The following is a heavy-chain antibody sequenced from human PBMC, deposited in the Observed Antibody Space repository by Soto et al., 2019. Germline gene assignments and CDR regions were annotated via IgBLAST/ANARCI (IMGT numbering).Heavy chain of an antibody. CDR2: ISWNSGSI. J-gene: IGHJ6*03. Sequence: EVQLVESGGGLVQPGRSLRLSCAASGFTFDDYAMHWVRQAPGKGLEWVSGISWNSGSIGYADSVKGRFTISRDNAKNSLYLQRNSLRAEDTALYYCAKEGGSYSSSSRFYYYYYMDVWGKGTTVTVSS. D-gene: IGHD6-6*01. CDR3: AKEGGSYSSSSRFYYYYYMDV. CDR1: GFTFDDYA. V-gene: IGHV3-9*01.